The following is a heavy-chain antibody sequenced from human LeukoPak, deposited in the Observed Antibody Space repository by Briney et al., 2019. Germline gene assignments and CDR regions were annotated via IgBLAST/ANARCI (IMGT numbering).Heavy chain of an antibody. Sequence: GGSLRLSYATSGFTFDHHSMHWVRQPPGKGLEWVSLITWDSSRTHYSGSVEGRFTISRDNSKSSLYLQMDSLRTEDTALYYCAKNNAGGDYYHRWGQGTLVTVS. CDR2: ITWDSSRT. J-gene: IGHJ4*02. CDR1: GFTFDHHS. D-gene: IGHD2-21*01. V-gene: IGHV3-43*01. CDR3: AKNNAGGDYYHR.